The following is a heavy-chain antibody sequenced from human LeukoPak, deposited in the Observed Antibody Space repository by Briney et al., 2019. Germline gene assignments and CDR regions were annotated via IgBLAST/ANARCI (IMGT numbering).Heavy chain of an antibody. J-gene: IGHJ3*02. CDR3: ARRNILTEGEAFDI. V-gene: IGHV4-59*08. Sequence: SETLSLTCTVSGGSISSNYWTWIRQPPGKGLEWIGYIYNSRSTNYNPSLRSRVTISVDTSKNQFSLMLNSVTAADTAVYYCARRNILTEGEAFDIWGQGTMVTVSS. CDR2: IYNSRST. CDR1: GGSISSNY. D-gene: IGHD3-9*01.